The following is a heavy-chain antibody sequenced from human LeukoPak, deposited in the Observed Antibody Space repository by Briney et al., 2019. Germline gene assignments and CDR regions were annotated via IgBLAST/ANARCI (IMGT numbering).Heavy chain of an antibody. Sequence: GGSLRLSCAASGFTFSSYSMNWVRQAPGKGLEWVSSISSSSSYIYYAGSVKGRFTISRDNAKNSLYLQMNSLRAEDTAVYYCARGSDYGDYDFDYWGQGTLVTVSS. CDR2: ISSSSSYI. V-gene: IGHV3-21*01. CDR1: GFTFSSYS. CDR3: ARGSDYGDYDFDY. J-gene: IGHJ4*02. D-gene: IGHD4-17*01.